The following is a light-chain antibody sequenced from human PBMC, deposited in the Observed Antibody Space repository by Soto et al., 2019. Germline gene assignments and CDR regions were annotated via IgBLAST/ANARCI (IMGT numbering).Light chain of an antibody. J-gene: IGKJ1*01. CDR2: GAS. Sequence: EIVMTQSPASLSVSPGERATLSCRASQNIYNNLAWYQHKPGQAPRLLIYGASTRATGIPDRFSGSGSGTDFTLTISRLEPEDFAVYYCQQYGSSPWTFGQGTKVDIK. CDR3: QQYGSSPWT. V-gene: IGKV3-20*01. CDR1: QNIYNN.